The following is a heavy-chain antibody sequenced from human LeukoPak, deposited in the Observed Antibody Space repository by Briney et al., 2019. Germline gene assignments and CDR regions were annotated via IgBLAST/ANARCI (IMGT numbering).Heavy chain of an antibody. Sequence: ASVKVSCKASGYTFTSYDINWVRQAPGQGLEWMGIINPSGGSTSYAQKFQGRVTMTRDTSTSTVYMELGSLRSEDTAVYYCARDGPWGSYLALDYWGQGTLVTVSS. V-gene: IGHV1-46*01. J-gene: IGHJ4*02. CDR2: INPSGGST. D-gene: IGHD1-26*01. CDR3: ARDGPWGSYLALDY. CDR1: GYTFTSYD.